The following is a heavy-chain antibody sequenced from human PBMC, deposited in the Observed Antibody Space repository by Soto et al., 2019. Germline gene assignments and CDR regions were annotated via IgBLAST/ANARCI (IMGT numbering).Heavy chain of an antibody. CDR2: ISSSSSTI. Sequence: GGSLRLSCAASGFTFSSYSMNWVRQAPGKGLEWVSYISSSSSTIYYADSVKGRFTISRDNAKNSLYLQMNSLRAEDTAVYYCARDREYCSSTSCPYYMDVWGKGTTVTVSS. D-gene: IGHD2-2*01. J-gene: IGHJ6*03. V-gene: IGHV3-48*01. CDR3: ARDREYCSSTSCPYYMDV. CDR1: GFTFSSYS.